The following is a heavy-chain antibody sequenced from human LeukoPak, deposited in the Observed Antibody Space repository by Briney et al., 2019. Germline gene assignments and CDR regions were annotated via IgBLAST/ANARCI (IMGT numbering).Heavy chain of an antibody. CDR2: ISYDGSNK. J-gene: IGHJ6*02. CDR1: GFTFSSYA. CDR3: GKRELWHGSGEDA. V-gene: IGHV3-30-3*02. Sequence: GGSLRLSCAASGFTFSSYAMHWVRQAPGKGLEWVAVISYDGSNKYYADSVKGRFTISRDNSKNTLYLQMNSLRAEDTAVYYCGKRELWHGSGEDAWGQGTTVTVSS. D-gene: IGHD3-10*01.